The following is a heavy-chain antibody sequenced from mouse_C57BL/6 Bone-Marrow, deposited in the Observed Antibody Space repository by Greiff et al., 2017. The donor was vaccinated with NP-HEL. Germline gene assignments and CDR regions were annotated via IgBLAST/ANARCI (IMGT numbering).Heavy chain of an antibody. J-gene: IGHJ2*01. Sequence: EVHLVESGEGLVKPGGSLKLSCAASGFTFSSYAMSWVRQTPEKRLEWVAYISSGGDYIYYADTVKGRFTISRDNARNTLYLQMSRLKSEDTAMYYCTRDRKGFDYWGQGTTLTVSS. V-gene: IGHV5-9-1*02. CDR3: TRDRKGFDY. CDR1: GFTFSSYA. CDR2: ISSGGDYI.